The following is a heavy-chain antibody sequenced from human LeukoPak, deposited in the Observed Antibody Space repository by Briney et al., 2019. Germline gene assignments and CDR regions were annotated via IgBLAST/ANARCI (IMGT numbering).Heavy chain of an antibody. V-gene: IGHV5-51*01. J-gene: IGHJ4*02. CDR2: IYPGDSDP. CDR3: ARHYTVTSPFDY. Sequence: PGESLKISCKGSGYRFTNYWIGWVRQMPGKGLEWMGIIYPGDSDPRYSPSFQGQVTISANKSISTAYLQWSSLKASDTALYYCARHYTVTSPFDYWGQGTLVTVSS. CDR1: GYRFTNYW. D-gene: IGHD4-11*01.